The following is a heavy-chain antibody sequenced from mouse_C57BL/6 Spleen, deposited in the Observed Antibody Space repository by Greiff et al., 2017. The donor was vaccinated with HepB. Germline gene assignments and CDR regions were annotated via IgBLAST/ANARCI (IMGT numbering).Heavy chain of an antibody. Sequence: EVKLMESGGGLVKPGGSLKLSCAASGFTFSSYAMSWVRQTPEKRLEWVATISDGGSYTYYPDNVKGRFTISRDNAKNNLYLQMSHLKSEDTAMYYCERDAGYFDYWGQGTTLTVSS. J-gene: IGHJ2*01. CDR1: GFTFSSYA. CDR2: ISDGGSYT. V-gene: IGHV5-4*01. CDR3: ERDAGYFDY.